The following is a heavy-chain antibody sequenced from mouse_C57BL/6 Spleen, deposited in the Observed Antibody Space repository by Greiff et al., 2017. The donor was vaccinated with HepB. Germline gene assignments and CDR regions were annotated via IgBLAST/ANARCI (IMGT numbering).Heavy chain of an antibody. J-gene: IGHJ4*01. Sequence: QVQLQQSGAELVKPGASVKMSCKASGYTFTSYWITWVKQRPGQGLEWIGDIYPGSGSTNYNEKFKSKATLTVDTSSSTAYMQLSSLTSEDSAVYYCASSYHGSRFYAMDRWGQGTPVIVSS. D-gene: IGHD1-1*01. V-gene: IGHV1-55*01. CDR3: ASSYHGSRFYAMDR. CDR2: IYPGSGST. CDR1: GYTFTSYW.